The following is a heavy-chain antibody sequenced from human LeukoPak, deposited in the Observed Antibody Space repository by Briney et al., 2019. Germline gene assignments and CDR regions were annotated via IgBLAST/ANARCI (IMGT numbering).Heavy chain of an antibody. Sequence: SETLSLTCTVSRGSILSYNWSSIRQPPGQGLEWIGYIYYSGSTDYNPSLKSRVNISVDTSKNQFSLKLSSVTAADTAVYFCARVRVSSGSHPWYFDYWGQGTLVTVSS. CDR1: RGSILSYN. D-gene: IGHD3-22*01. V-gene: IGHV4-59*01. CDR3: ARVRVSSGSHPWYFDY. CDR2: IYYSGST. J-gene: IGHJ4*02.